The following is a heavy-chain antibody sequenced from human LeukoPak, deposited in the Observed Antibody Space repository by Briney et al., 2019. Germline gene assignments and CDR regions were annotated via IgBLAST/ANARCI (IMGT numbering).Heavy chain of an antibody. Sequence: SETLSLTCAVYGGSFSVYYWSWIRQPPGKGLEWIGEINHSGSTNYNPSLKSRVTISVDMSKNQFSLQLSSVTAADTAVYYCARGSSGWYAGRRYYFDYWGQGTLVTVSS. D-gene: IGHD6-19*01. CDR3: ARGSSGWYAGRRYYFDY. CDR2: INHSGST. V-gene: IGHV4-34*01. J-gene: IGHJ4*02. CDR1: GGSFSVYY.